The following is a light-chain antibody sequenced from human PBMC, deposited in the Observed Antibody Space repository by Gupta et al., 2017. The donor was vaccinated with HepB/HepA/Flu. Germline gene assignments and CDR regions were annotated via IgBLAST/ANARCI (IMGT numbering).Light chain of an antibody. Sequence: DIVMTQSPLSLPVTPGEPASISCRPSQSLLHSNGYNYLDWYQQKPGQSPQLLIYLDSNRASGVPDRFSGSGSGTDFTLKISRGEAEDVGVYYCMQALQTPRTFGQGTKVEIK. CDR3: MQALQTPRT. CDR2: LDS. J-gene: IGKJ1*01. V-gene: IGKV2-28*01. CDR1: QSLLHSNGYNY.